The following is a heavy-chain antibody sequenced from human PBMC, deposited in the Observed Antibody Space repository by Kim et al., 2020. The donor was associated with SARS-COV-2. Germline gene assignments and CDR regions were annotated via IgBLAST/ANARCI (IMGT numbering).Heavy chain of an antibody. D-gene: IGHD3-22*01. CDR3: ARDGSFYYDSSGYYWGFDY. CDR1: GFTFSSYW. V-gene: IGHV3-7*03. Sequence: GGSLRLSCAASGFTFSSYWMSWVRQAPGKGLEWVANIKQDGSEKYYVDSVKGRFTISRDNAKNSLYLQMNSLRAEDTAVYYCARDGSFYYDSSGYYWGFDYWGQGTLVTVSS. J-gene: IGHJ4*02. CDR2: IKQDGSEK.